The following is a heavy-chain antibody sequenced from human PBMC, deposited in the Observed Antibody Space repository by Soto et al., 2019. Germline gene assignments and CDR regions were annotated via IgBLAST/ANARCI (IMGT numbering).Heavy chain of an antibody. CDR3: ARGRVTNYYYYGADV. CDR2: INHGGRT. V-gene: IGHV4-34*02. Sequence: QVQLQQWGAGLLKPSETLSLTCAVSGEPFTDPFCTWIRQAPGKGLEWIGEINHGGRTYFNPSLKSRVTLSVDTSKNQFSLVLVSLTAADTGVYYCARGRVTNYYYYGADVWGQGTTVTVSS. CDR1: GEPFTDPF. J-gene: IGHJ6*02. D-gene: IGHD2-8*01.